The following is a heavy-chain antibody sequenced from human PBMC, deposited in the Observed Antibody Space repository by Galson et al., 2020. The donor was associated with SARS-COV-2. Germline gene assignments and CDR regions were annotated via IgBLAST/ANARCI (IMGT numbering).Heavy chain of an antibody. D-gene: IGHD6-13*01. V-gene: IGHV3-9*01. CDR1: GFTFDDYA. Sequence: GGSLRLSCAASGFTFDDYAMHWVRQAPGKGLEWVSGISWNSGSIGYADSVKGRFTISRDNAKNSLYLQMNSLRAEDTAVYYCATASRATGYTSTWYSILNWFDSWGQGTLVTVSS. J-gene: IGHJ5*01. CDR3: ATASRATGYTSTWYSILNWFDS. CDR2: ISWNSGSI.